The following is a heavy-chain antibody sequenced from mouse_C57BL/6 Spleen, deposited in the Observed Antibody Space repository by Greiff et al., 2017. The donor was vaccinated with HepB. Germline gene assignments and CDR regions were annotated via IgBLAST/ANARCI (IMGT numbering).Heavy chain of an antibody. V-gene: IGHV1-82*01. D-gene: IGHD4-1*01. CDR3: ASFWDWFAY. Sequence: QVQLQQSGPELVKPGASVKISCKASGYAFSSSWMNWVKQRPGKGLEWIGRIYPGDGDTNYNGKFKGKATLTADKSSSTAYMQLSSLTSEDSAVYFCASFWDWFAYWGQGTLVTVSA. CDR1: GYAFSSSW. CDR2: IYPGDGDT. J-gene: IGHJ3*01.